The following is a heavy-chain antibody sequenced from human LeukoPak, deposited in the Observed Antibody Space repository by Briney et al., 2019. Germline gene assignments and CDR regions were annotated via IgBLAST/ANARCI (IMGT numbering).Heavy chain of an antibody. CDR2: IYYSGST. CDR3: ARHGYTYGNFDY. V-gene: IGHV4-59*08. Sequence: SETLSLTCTVSGGSISNYYWSWIRQPPGKGLDWIGYIYYSGSTNYNPSLKSRVTISVYTSKNQFSLKLTSVTAADTAVYYCARHGYTYGNFDYWGQGTLVTVSS. CDR1: GGSISNYY. J-gene: IGHJ4*02. D-gene: IGHD5-18*01.